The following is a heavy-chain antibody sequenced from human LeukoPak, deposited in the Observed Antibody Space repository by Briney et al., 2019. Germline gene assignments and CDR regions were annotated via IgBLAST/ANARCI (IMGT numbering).Heavy chain of an antibody. V-gene: IGHV4-39*01. CDR1: GGSISSSSYY. Sequence: SETLSLTCTVSGGSISSSSYYWGWIRQPPGKGLEWIGSIYYSGSTYYNPSLKSRVTISVDTSKNQFSLKLSSVTAADTAVYYCARLYSYYDFWSGLGAFDIWGQGTMVTVSS. D-gene: IGHD3-3*01. J-gene: IGHJ3*02. CDR3: ARLYSYYDFWSGLGAFDI. CDR2: IYYSGST.